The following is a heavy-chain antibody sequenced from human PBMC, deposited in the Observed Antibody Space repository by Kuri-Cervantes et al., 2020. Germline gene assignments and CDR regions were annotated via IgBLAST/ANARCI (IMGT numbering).Heavy chain of an antibody. CDR1: GYTFTSYA. CDR3: ASSRGYYYDSSGLSY. D-gene: IGHD3-22*01. V-gene: IGHV1-3*01. Sequence: ASVKVSCKASGYTFTSYAMHWVRQAPGQRLEWMGWINAGNGNTKYSQKFQGRVTMTTDTSTSTAYMELSSLRSEDTAAYYCASSRGYYYDSSGLSYWGQGTLVTVSS. CDR2: INAGNGNT. J-gene: IGHJ4*02.